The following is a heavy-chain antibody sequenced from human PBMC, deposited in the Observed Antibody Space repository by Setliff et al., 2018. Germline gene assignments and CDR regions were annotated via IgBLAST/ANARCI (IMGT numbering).Heavy chain of an antibody. V-gene: IGHV1-46*01. D-gene: IGHD5-18*01. CDR1: GYTFSRYG. Sequence: ASVKVSCKASGYTFSRYGFSWVRQAPGQGLEWMGIIHPSGGSTTYAQKFQGRVTMTRDTSTGTVNMELSSLRSEDTAVYYCAREGVDTRSSTDYRYYMDVWGKGTTVTVSS. J-gene: IGHJ6*03. CDR2: IHPSGGST. CDR3: AREGVDTRSSTDYRYYMDV.